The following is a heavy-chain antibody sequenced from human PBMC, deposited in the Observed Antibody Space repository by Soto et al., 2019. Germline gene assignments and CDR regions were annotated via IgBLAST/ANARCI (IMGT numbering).Heavy chain of an antibody. J-gene: IGHJ6*02. Sequence: PGGSLRLSCAASGFTLSAHTMNWVRQAPGKGLEWVSSISSDSRYIYYADSVKGRFTISRDNSKNTLYLQMNSLRAEDTAVYYCARDPRGYCSSTSCYTGYYYYGMDVWGQGTTVTVSS. CDR2: ISSDSRYI. CDR1: GFTLSAHT. D-gene: IGHD2-2*02. CDR3: ARDPRGYCSSTSCYTGYYYYGMDV. V-gene: IGHV3-21*01.